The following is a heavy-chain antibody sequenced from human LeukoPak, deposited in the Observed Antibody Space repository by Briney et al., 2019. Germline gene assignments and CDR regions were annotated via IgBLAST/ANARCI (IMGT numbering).Heavy chain of an antibody. J-gene: IGHJ4*02. Sequence: PSETLSLTCTVSGDSISTSSYYWGWIRQPPGKGLEWLGSIYYSGITHYNPSLKRRVTIYVDTSRNQFSLHLYSVTAADTAVFYCARSDYYDYRQIDFWGKGTLVTVSS. CDR2: IYYSGIT. CDR3: ARSDYYDYRQIDF. D-gene: IGHD3-22*01. V-gene: IGHV4-39*01. CDR1: GDSISTSSYY.